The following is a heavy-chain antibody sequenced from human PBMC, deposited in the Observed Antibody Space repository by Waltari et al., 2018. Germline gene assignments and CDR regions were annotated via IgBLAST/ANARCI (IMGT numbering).Heavy chain of an antibody. D-gene: IGHD3-10*01. CDR3: ARDRDYYGSGNLDY. J-gene: IGHJ4*02. CDR2: ISSSSSTI. CDR1: GFTFSSYS. Sequence: EVQLVESGGGLVQPGGSLRLSCAASGFTFSSYSMNWVRQAPGKGLEWVSYISSSSSTIYYADSVKGRFTISRDNAKNSLYLQMNSLRSEDTAVYYCARDRDYYGSGNLDYWGQGTLVTVSS. V-gene: IGHV3-48*01.